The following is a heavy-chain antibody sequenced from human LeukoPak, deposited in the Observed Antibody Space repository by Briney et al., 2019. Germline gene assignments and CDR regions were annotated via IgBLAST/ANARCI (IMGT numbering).Heavy chain of an antibody. CDR3: ARDGSGTWNDY. V-gene: IGHV1-18*01. J-gene: IGHJ4*02. Sequence: GALVKVSCKASGYSFRSYGFSWVRQAPGQGLEWMVWINAYNGDTNYAQKLRGRVTVTTDTSTSTAYMELRSLRSDDTAVYYCARDGSGTWNDYWGQGTLVTVSS. CDR2: INAYNGDT. D-gene: IGHD3-10*01. CDR1: GYSFRSYG.